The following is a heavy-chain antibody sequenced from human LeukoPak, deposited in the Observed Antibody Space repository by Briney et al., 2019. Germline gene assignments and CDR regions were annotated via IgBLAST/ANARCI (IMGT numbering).Heavy chain of an antibody. CDR3: SRGRSSSWYVRVFDI. D-gene: IGHD6-13*01. CDR1: GGSFSGYY. CDR2: INHSGST. Sequence: SETLSLTCAVYGGSFSGYYWSWIRQPPGKGLEWIGEINHSGSTNYNPSLKSRVTISVDTSKNQFSLKLSSVTAADTAVYYCSRGRSSSWYVRVFDIWGKGTMVTVSS. V-gene: IGHV4-34*01. J-gene: IGHJ3*02.